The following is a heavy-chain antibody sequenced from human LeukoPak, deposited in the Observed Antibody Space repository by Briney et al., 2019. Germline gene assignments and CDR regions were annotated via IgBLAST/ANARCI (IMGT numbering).Heavy chain of an antibody. CDR2: IKEDGSEK. J-gene: IGHJ3*02. CDR3: ARDGAADAFDI. CDR1: GFTLSSYW. Sequence: GGSLRLSCAASGFTLSSYWVTWVRQAPGKGPEWVASIKEDGSEKDYVDSVKGRFTISRDNAKNSLYLQMNSLRAEDTAVYYCARDGAADAFDIWGQGTMVTVSS. D-gene: IGHD6-13*01. V-gene: IGHV3-7*05.